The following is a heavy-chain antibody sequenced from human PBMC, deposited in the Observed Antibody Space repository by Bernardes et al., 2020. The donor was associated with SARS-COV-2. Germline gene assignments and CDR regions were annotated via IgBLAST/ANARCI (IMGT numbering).Heavy chain of an antibody. CDR1: GASINTGYY. CDR2: IYYSGST. Sequence: SETLSLTCSVSGASINTGYYWSWIRQHPGKGLEWIGYIYYSGSTSYNPSLKSRMTISVDTSKNQFSLKLTSVTAADTAVYYCARVGYTGHDSSSSWGQGTLVTVSS. D-gene: IGHD2-2*02. J-gene: IGHJ5*02. V-gene: IGHV4-31*03. CDR3: ARVGYTGHDSSSS.